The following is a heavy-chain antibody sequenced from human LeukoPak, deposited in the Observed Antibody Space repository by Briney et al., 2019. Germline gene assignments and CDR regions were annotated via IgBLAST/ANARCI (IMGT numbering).Heavy chain of an antibody. CDR3: AKVPAYDILTGYFDY. CDR2: ISVSGGST. V-gene: IGHV3-23*01. Sequence: GGSLRLSCAASGFTFSSYAMSWVRQAPGKGLEWVSAISVSGGSTYYADSVKGRFTISRDNSKNTLYLQMNSLRAEDTAVYYCAKVPAYDILTGYFDYWGQGTLVTVSS. J-gene: IGHJ4*02. CDR1: GFTFSSYA. D-gene: IGHD3-9*01.